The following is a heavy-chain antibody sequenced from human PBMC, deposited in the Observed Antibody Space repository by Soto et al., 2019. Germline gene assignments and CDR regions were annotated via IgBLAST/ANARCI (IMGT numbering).Heavy chain of an antibody. D-gene: IGHD2-2*01. V-gene: IGHV4-34*01. CDR1: GGSFSGYY. J-gene: IGHJ3*02. CDR3: ATIVVVASTMRDDAFDI. Sequence: QVQLQQWGTGQLKSSETLSLTCAVNGGSFSGYYWSWIRQPPGKGLEWIGEIHHSGSTNYNPSLKSRVTISPDTSKNQFSLKLNSVTAADTPVYYCATIVVVASTMRDDAFDIWGQGTMVTVSS. CDR2: IHHSGST.